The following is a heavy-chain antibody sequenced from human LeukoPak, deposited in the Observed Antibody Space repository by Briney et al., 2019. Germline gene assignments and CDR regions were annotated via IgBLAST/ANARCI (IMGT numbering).Heavy chain of an antibody. V-gene: IGHV4-39*01. D-gene: IGHD6-19*01. CDR2: VYYTGNT. CDR3: ARHGMWLGRLDV. Sequence: PSETLSLTCTVSGDSINCANNYWAWIRQPPGKGLERIGGVYYTGNTYYNPSLKSRVTISVDTSKNQFSLKVNSVTAADTAVYFCARHGMWLGRLDVWGQGVLATVSS. J-gene: IGHJ4*02. CDR1: GDSINCANNY.